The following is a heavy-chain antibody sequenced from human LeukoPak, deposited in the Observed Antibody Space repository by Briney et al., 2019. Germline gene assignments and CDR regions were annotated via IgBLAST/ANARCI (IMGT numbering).Heavy chain of an antibody. Sequence: SETLSLTCTVSGYSISSGYYWGWIRQPPGKGLEWIGSIYHSGSTYYNPSLKSRVTISVDTSKNQFSLKLSSVTAADTAAYYCARHVYREFGGASDYWGQGTLVTVSS. D-gene: IGHD3-16*01. J-gene: IGHJ4*02. CDR2: IYHSGST. CDR1: GYSISSGYY. CDR3: ARHVYREFGGASDY. V-gene: IGHV4-38-2*02.